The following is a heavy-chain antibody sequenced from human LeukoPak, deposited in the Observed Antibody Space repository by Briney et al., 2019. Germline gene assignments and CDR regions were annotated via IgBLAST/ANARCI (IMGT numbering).Heavy chain of an antibody. CDR3: ARVPAMIAKGPEGHAFDI. Sequence: SVKVSCKASGGTFSSYAISWVRQAPGQGLEWMGGIIPIFGTANYAQKFQGRVTITADESTSTAYVELSSLRSEDTAVYYCARVPAMIAKGPEGHAFDIWGQGTMVTVSS. CDR1: GGTFSSYA. V-gene: IGHV1-69*13. CDR2: IIPIFGTA. J-gene: IGHJ3*02. D-gene: IGHD3-22*01.